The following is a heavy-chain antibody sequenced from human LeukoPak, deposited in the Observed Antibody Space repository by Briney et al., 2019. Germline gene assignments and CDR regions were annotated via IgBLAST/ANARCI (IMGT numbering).Heavy chain of an antibody. CDR2: IHYSGNT. Sequence: SETLSLTCSISGDSIRRNYWSWVRQPPGKGLEWIGYIHYSGNTNYNPSLKSRVSISVDTSKNQFSLKLTSVTAADTAVYYCAAYRSGTHYNSYYFDDWGQGTLVTVSS. CDR1: GDSIRRNY. D-gene: IGHD3-10*01. CDR3: AAYRSGTHYNSYYFDD. V-gene: IGHV4-59*01. J-gene: IGHJ4*02.